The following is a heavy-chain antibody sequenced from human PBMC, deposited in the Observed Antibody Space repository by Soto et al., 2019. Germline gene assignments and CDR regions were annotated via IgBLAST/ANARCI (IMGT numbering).Heavy chain of an antibody. D-gene: IGHD5-18*01. Sequence: LRLSCAASGFTISSYTMTWVRQASGKGLEWVSAITGSGTNTYYADSVKGRFTISTDKSTNTLYLQMSSLRAEDTAIYYCAKDDPGYFSSYYGLDVWGRGTTVTVSS. J-gene: IGHJ6*02. V-gene: IGHV3-23*01. CDR3: AKDDPGYFSSYYGLDV. CDR1: GFTISSYT. CDR2: ITGSGTNT.